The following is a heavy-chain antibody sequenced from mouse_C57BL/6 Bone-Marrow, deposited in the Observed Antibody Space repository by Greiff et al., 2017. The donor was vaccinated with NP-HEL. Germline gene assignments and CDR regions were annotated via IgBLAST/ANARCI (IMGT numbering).Heavy chain of an antibody. Sequence: EVQGVESGGGLVKPGGSLKLSCAASGFTFSSYAMSWVRQTPEKRLEWVATISDGGSYTYYPDNVKGRFTISRDNAKNNLYLQMSHLKSEDTAMYYCAREPDRLRYAMDYWGQGTSVTVSS. V-gene: IGHV5-4*01. CDR2: ISDGGSYT. J-gene: IGHJ4*01. CDR1: GFTFSSYA. CDR3: AREPDRLRYAMDY. D-gene: IGHD1-1*01.